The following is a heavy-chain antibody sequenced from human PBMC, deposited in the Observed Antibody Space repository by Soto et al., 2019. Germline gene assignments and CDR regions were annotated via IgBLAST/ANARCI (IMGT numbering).Heavy chain of an antibody. CDR3: AVVEWFGEENYFDF. CDR1: GFTFTSSA. Sequence: GASVKVSCKASGFTFTSSAVQWVRQARGQRLEWIGWIVVGSGNTNYAQKFQERVTITRDMSTSTAYMELSSLRSEDTAVYYCAVVEWFGEENYFDFWGQGTLVTVSS. V-gene: IGHV1-58*01. D-gene: IGHD3-10*01. J-gene: IGHJ4*02. CDR2: IVVGSGNT.